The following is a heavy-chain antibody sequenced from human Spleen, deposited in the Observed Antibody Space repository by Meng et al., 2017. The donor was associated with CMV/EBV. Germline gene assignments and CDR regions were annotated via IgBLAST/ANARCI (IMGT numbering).Heavy chain of an antibody. Sequence: SETLSLTCTVSDDSISSSSYYWGWIRQPPGKGLEWIGNIYYSGSTYYNPSLKSRVTISVDTSKNQFSLKLASVTAADTSVYYCARVPGYNSDGLDYYYYGMDDWGQGTTVTVSS. CDR2: IYYSGST. CDR1: DDSISSSSYY. V-gene: IGHV4-39*01. D-gene: IGHD6-19*01. J-gene: IGHJ6*02. CDR3: ARVPGYNSDGLDYYYYGMDD.